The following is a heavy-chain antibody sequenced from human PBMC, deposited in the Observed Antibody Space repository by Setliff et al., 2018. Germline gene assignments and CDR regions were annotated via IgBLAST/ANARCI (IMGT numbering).Heavy chain of an antibody. CDR3: AKELSMAYGND. CDR1: GFTFNSYA. V-gene: IGHV3-30*07. CDR2: ISYDGSGGGT. J-gene: IGHJ4*02. Sequence: GGSLRLSCAASGFTFNSYAMHWVRQAPGKGLEWVAVISYDGSGGGTYYADSVKGRFIVSRDNSKNTLYLQMNSLRVDDTAIYYCAKELSMAYGNDWGLGTLVTVSS. D-gene: IGHD1-1*01.